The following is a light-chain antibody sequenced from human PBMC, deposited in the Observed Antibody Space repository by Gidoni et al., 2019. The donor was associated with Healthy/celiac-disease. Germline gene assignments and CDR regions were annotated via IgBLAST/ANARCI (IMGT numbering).Light chain of an antibody. Sequence: EIVLTQSPATLSLSPGARATLSCRASQSVSSYLAWYQQKPGQAPRLLIYDASNRATGIPARFSGSGSGTDFTLTICSLEPEDFAVYYCQQRSNWPPVTFGGGTKVEIK. J-gene: IGKJ4*01. CDR1: QSVSSY. CDR3: QQRSNWPPVT. V-gene: IGKV3-11*01. CDR2: DAS.